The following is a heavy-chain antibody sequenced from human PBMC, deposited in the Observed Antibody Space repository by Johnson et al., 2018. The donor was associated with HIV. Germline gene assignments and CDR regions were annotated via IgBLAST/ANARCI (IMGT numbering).Heavy chain of an antibody. CDR3: AKDYGAFDI. CDR1: GFTFDDYG. Sequence: VQLVESGGVAVQPGGSLRLSCAASGFTFDDYGMTWVRQTPGKGLEWVSAISGSGGSTYYADSVKGRFTISRDNSKNTLYLQMNSLRAEDTAVYYCAKDYGAFDIWGQGTMVTVSS. V-gene: IGHV3-23*04. CDR2: ISGSGGST. J-gene: IGHJ3*02. D-gene: IGHD3-10*01.